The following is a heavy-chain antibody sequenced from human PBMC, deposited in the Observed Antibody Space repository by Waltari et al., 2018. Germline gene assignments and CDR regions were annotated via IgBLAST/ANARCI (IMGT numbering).Heavy chain of an antibody. CDR1: GGSFSGYY. CDR3: ARGRWNNWFDP. V-gene: IGHV4-34*01. CDR2: INHSGST. Sequence: QVQLQQWGAGLLKPSETLSLTCAVYGGSFSGYYWSWIRQPPGKGLEWIGEINHSGSTNYNPSLKSRVTISGDTSKNPFSLKLSSVTAADTAVYYCARGRWNNWFDPWGQGTLVTVSS. J-gene: IGHJ5*02.